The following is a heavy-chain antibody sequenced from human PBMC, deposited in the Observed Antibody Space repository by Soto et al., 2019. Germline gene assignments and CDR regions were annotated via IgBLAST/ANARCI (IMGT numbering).Heavy chain of an antibody. CDR3: ANSGLGVITPSFDY. Sequence: HPGGSLRLSCAASGFTFSSYAMSWVRQAPGKGLEWVSAISGSGGSTYYADSVKGRFTISRDNSKNTLYLQMNSLRAEDTAVYYCANSGLGVITPSFDYWGQGTLVTVSS. CDR1: GFTFSSYA. J-gene: IGHJ4*02. D-gene: IGHD3-22*01. V-gene: IGHV3-23*01. CDR2: ISGSGGST.